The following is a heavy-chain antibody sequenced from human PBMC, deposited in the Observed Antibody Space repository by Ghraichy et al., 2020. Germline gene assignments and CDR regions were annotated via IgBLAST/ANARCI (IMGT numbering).Heavy chain of an antibody. V-gene: IGHV3-30*03. J-gene: IGHJ4*02. Sequence: GGSLRLSCAASGFTFSDYYMTWIRQAPGKGLEWVALISYDGSKKYYTDSVKGRFTISRDDSKNTVYLDVNSLRPEDTAMYYCATDSYNFDYWGRGTLVTVSS. CDR1: GFTFSDYY. D-gene: IGHD5-24*01. CDR3: ATDSYNFDY. CDR2: ISYDGSKK.